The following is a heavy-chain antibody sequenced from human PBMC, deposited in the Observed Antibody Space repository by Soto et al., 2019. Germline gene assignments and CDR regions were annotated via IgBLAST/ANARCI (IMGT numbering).Heavy chain of an antibody. CDR1: GGPISSYY. CDR3: ARARITMVREVIKYNMDV. D-gene: IGHD3-10*01. CDR2: IYNSGST. J-gene: IGHJ6*02. V-gene: IGHV4-59*01. Sequence: LSLTCTVSGGPISSYYWSWIRRPPGKGLEWIGYIYNSGSTHSNPSLQSRVTISVDTSKNQFSLKLSSVTAADTGIYYCARARITMVREVIKYNMDVWGQGTTVTVSS.